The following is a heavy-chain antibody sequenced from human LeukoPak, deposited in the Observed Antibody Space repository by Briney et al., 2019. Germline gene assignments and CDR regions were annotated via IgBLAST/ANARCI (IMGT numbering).Heavy chain of an antibody. Sequence: ETLSLTCTVSGGSISSSSYYWGWLRQPPGKGLEWIGSIYYSGSTYYNPSLKSRVTISVDTSKNQFSLKLSSVTAADTAVYYCARRAVAGTGAFDIWGQGTMVTVSS. D-gene: IGHD6-19*01. V-gene: IGHV4-39*01. CDR3: ARRAVAGTGAFDI. CDR2: IYYSGST. J-gene: IGHJ3*02. CDR1: GGSISSSSYY.